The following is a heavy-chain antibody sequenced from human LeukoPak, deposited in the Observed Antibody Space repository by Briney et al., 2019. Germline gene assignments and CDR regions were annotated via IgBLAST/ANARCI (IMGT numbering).Heavy chain of an antibody. CDR2: ISGSGGST. CDR3: ARRYCSSTSCWGPTFDY. Sequence: GGSLRLSCAASGFTFSSYAMSWVRQAPGKGLEWVSLISGSGGSTYYADSVKGRFTISRDNSKNTLYLQMNSLRAEDTAVYYCARRYCSSTSCWGPTFDYWGQGALVTVSS. V-gene: IGHV3-23*01. D-gene: IGHD2-2*01. J-gene: IGHJ4*02. CDR1: GFTFSSYA.